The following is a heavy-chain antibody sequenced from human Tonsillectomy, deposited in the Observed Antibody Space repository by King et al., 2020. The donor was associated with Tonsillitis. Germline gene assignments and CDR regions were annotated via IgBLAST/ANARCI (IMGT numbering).Heavy chain of an antibody. D-gene: IGHD5-18*01. Sequence: QLQESGPGLVKPSETLSLTCTVSGGSISSSSYYWGWIRQPPGKGLEWIGSMYYSGSTYYNPSLKSRVTISVDTSKNQFSVKLGSGTAADTAVYYCAIHVGGYSYSYKSYVFDSWRQGTLVTVPS. J-gene: IGHJ4*02. V-gene: IGHV4-39*01. CDR3: AIHVGGYSYSYKSYVFDS. CDR2: MYYSGST. CDR1: GGSISSSSYY.